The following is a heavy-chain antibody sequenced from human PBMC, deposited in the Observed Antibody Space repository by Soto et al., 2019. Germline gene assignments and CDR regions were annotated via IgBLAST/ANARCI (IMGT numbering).Heavy chain of an antibody. Sequence: GGCLRLSCAASGFTFSSYGMHWFLQAPDKGLEWVAVISYDGSNKYYADSVKGRFTISRDNSKNTLYLQMNSLRAEDTAVYYCAKVYSSGWYWDYYYYGMDVWGQGTTVTVSS. CDR1: GFTFSSYG. CDR2: ISYDGSNK. D-gene: IGHD6-19*01. V-gene: IGHV3-30*18. CDR3: AKVYSSGWYWDYYYYGMDV. J-gene: IGHJ6*02.